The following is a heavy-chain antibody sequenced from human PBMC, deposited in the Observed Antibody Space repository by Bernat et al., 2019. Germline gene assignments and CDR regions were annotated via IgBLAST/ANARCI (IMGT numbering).Heavy chain of an antibody. V-gene: IGHV3-15*07. CDR1: GFTFNNAW. CDR2: IKTKADRGTT. J-gene: IGHJ4*02. D-gene: IGHD2-21*02. CDR3: TTEIRGVTAPT. Sequence: EVQLLESGGGLAKPGGSLRLSCAASGFTFNNAWMNWVRQAPGKGLEWVGRIKTKADRGTTDYAAPVKGRFTISRDDSKNTLYLQMNNLKTEDTAVYYCTTEIRGVTAPTWGQGTLITVSS.